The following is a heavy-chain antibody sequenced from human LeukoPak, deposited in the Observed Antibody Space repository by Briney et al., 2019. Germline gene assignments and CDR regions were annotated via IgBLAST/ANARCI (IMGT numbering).Heavy chain of an antibody. V-gene: IGHV3-21*01. J-gene: IGHJ3*02. CDR1: GFTFSSYS. CDR2: ISSSSSYI. D-gene: IGHD2-15*01. CDR3: VKDRDGCSGGSCYPPGDAFDI. Sequence: GGSLRLSCAASGFTFSSYSMNWVRQAPGKGLEWVSSISSSSSYIYYADSVKGRFTISRDNSKNTLYLQMSSLRAEDTAVYYCVKDRDGCSGGSCYPPGDAFDIWGQGTMVTVSS.